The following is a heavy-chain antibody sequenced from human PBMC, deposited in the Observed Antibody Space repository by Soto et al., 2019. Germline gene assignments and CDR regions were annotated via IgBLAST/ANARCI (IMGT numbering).Heavy chain of an antibody. CDR2: INSDASHT. Sequence: EVQLVESGGGLVQPGGSLRLSCAASGFTFSTYWMHWIRQVPGKGLEWVSRINSDASHTYYADSVKGRFTISRDNAKNTMHLEMNSLRDEDTAVYYCVRDGPCITTSGYGNWFAPWGQGTLVTASS. D-gene: IGHD6-25*01. J-gene: IGHJ5*02. CDR1: GFTFSTYW. V-gene: IGHV3-74*01. CDR3: VRDGPCITTSGYGNWFAP.